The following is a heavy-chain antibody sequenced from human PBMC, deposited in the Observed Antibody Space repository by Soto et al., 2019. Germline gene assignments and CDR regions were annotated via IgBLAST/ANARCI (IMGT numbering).Heavy chain of an antibody. CDR1: GFTFSSYA. D-gene: IGHD3-9*01. J-gene: IGHJ4*02. V-gene: IGHV3-23*01. Sequence: HPGGSLRLSCAASGFTFSSYAMSWVRQAPGKGLEWVSAISGSGGSTYYADSVKGRFTISRDNSKNTLYLQMNSLRAEDTAVYYCAKVRGDVLRYFDWLSPLDYWGQGTLVTVSS. CDR3: AKVRGDVLRYFDWLSPLDY. CDR2: ISGSGGST.